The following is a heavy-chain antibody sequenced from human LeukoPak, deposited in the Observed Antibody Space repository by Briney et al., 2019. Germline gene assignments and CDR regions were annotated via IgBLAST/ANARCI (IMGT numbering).Heavy chain of an antibody. V-gene: IGHV4-59*01. D-gene: IGHD5-24*01. J-gene: IGHJ4*02. Sequence: SETLSLTCAVYGGSFSSYYWSWIRQPPGKGLEWIGYIYYSGSTNYNPSLKSRVTISVDTSKNQFSLKLSSVTAADTAVYYCASSILRDGYKGIDYWGQGTLVTVSS. CDR2: IYYSGST. CDR1: GGSFSSYY. CDR3: ASSILRDGYKGIDY.